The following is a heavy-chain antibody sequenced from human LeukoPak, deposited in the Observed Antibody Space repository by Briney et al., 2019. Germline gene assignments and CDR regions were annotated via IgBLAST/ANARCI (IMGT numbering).Heavy chain of an antibody. J-gene: IGHJ4*02. V-gene: IGHV1-2*02. Sequence: ASVKVSCKASGYTFTGYYMDWVRQAPGQGLEWMGWINPNSGGTNYAQKFQGRVTMTRDTSISTAYMELSRLRSDDTAVYYCARARGPTVFPTDYWGQGTLVTVSS. CDR2: INPNSGGT. CDR3: ARARGPTVFPTDY. CDR1: GYTFTGYY. D-gene: IGHD2-21*01.